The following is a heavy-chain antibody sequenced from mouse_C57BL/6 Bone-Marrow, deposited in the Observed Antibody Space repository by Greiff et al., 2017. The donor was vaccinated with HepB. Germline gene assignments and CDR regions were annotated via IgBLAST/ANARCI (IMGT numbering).Heavy chain of an antibody. D-gene: IGHD1-1*01. Sequence: QVQLQQPGAELVKPGASVKLSCKASGYTFTSYWMQWVKQRPGQGLEWIGEIYPSDSYTNYNQKFKGKATLTVDTSSSTAYMQLSSLTSEDSAVYYCARSGSSYRYWGQGTTLTVSS. J-gene: IGHJ2*01. CDR1: GYTFTSYW. CDR2: IYPSDSYT. V-gene: IGHV1-50*01. CDR3: ARSGSSYRY.